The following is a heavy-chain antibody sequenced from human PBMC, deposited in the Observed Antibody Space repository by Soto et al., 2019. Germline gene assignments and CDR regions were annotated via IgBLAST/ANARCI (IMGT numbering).Heavy chain of an antibody. Sequence: PGGSLRLSCAASGFTFSSYAMHWVRQAPGKGLEWVAAISYDGSNKYYADSVKGRFTISRDNSKNTLYLQMNSLRAEDTAVYYCASVQIRYSDYWGQGTLVTVSS. CDR2: ISYDGSNK. D-gene: IGHD3-3*01. CDR1: GFTFSSYA. V-gene: IGHV3-30-3*01. CDR3: ASVQIRYSDY. J-gene: IGHJ4*02.